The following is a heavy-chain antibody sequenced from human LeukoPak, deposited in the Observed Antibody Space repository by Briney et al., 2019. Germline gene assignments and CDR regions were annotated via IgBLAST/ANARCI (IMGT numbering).Heavy chain of an antibody. CDR3: ARDSSSSGQFDY. CDR1: GFTFSSYA. D-gene: IGHD6-6*01. J-gene: IGHJ4*02. CDR2: ISYDGSNK. Sequence: GGSLRPSCAASGFTFSSYAMHWVRQAPGKGLEWVAVISYDGSNKYYADSVKGRFTISRDNSKNTLYLQMNSLRAEDTAVYYCARDSSSSGQFDYWGQGTLVTVSS. V-gene: IGHV3-30*04.